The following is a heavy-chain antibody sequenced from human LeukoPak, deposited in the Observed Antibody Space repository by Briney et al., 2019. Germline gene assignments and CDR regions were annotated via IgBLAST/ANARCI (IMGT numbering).Heavy chain of an antibody. Sequence: GGSLRLSCAASGFTFSSYGMHWVRQAPGKGLVWVSGVNGDGSSTSYTDSVKGRFTISRDNAKNTLYLQMNSLRVEDTAMYYCERGCRARGHCCDWGQGAMVTVSS. J-gene: IGHJ4*02. CDR1: GFTFSSYG. CDR3: ERGCRARGHCCD. CDR2: VNGDGSST. V-gene: IGHV3-74*01. D-gene: IGHD2-15*01.